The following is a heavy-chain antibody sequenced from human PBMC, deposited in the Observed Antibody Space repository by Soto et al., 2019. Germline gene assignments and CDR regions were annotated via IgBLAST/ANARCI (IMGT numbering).Heavy chain of an antibody. V-gene: IGHV4-4*07. Sequence: QAQLQESGPGLVKPSETLSLTCSVSGGSFFSYYWTWIRQPAGKGLEWIGRIYANGNANYNPSLKSRVTMSAGTSKNQFSLRLRSGTAADTAVYSCARGVRDGYYGMDVWGPGATVTVSS. CDR2: IYANGNA. D-gene: IGHD3-16*02. CDR3: ARGVRDGYYGMDV. J-gene: IGHJ6*02. CDR1: GGSFFSYY.